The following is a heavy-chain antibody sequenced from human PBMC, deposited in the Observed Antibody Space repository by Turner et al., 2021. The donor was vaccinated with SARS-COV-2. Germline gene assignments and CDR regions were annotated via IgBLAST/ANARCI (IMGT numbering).Heavy chain of an antibody. Sequence: QVQLVESGGGVVQPGRSLRLLCAASEFTFSSYGMHWVRQAPGRGLEWVAVIWFDESNKYYADSVKGRFTISRDNSKNTLYLQMSSLRAEDTAVYYCARDRAFGDSSGRDYWGQGTLVTVSS. CDR2: IWFDESNK. V-gene: IGHV3-33*01. CDR1: EFTFSSYG. D-gene: IGHD3-22*01. J-gene: IGHJ4*02. CDR3: ARDRAFGDSSGRDY.